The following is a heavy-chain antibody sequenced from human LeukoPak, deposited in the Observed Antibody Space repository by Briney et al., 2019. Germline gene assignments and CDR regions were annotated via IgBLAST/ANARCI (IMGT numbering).Heavy chain of an antibody. CDR3: ARATVGLDY. V-gene: IGHV3-13*04. Sequence: PGGSLRLSCSASGFTFSSYDMHWVRHATGKGLEWVSTIGTAGDTYYSGSVKGRFTISRENAKNALYLQMNSLRAGDTAVYYCARATVGLDYWGQGTLVTVSS. D-gene: IGHD2-15*01. CDR2: IGTAGDT. CDR1: GFTFSSYD. J-gene: IGHJ4*02.